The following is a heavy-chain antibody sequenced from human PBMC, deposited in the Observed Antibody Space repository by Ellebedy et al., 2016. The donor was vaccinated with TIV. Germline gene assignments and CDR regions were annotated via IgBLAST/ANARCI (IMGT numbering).Heavy chain of an antibody. Sequence: AASVKVSCKASGGTFSSYAISWVRQAPGQGLEWMGRIIPILGIANYAQKFQGRVTITADKSTSTAYMELSSLRSEDTAVYYCARDLDGSGSSDYWGQGTLVTVSS. CDR3: ARDLDGSGSSDY. D-gene: IGHD3-10*01. V-gene: IGHV1-69*04. CDR2: IIPILGIA. CDR1: GGTFSSYA. J-gene: IGHJ4*02.